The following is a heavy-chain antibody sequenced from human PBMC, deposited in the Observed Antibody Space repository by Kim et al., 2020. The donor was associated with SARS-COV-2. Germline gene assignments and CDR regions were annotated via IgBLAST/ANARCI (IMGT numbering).Heavy chain of an antibody. D-gene: IGHD3-16*01. J-gene: IGHJ5*02. Sequence: GGSLRLSCATSGFTFSNYWMSWIRQTPGKGLAWVAKIKQDGSERYYVDPVKGRFTISRDNAKKSIYLQMNSLRAEDTAVYYCARDLGDYAEVFGFDPWGQGTLVTVSS. V-gene: IGHV3-7*03. CDR3: ARDLGDYAEVFGFDP. CDR1: GFTFSNYW. CDR2: IKQDGSER.